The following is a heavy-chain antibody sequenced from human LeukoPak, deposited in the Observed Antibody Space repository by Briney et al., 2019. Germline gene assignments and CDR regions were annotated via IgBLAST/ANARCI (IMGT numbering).Heavy chain of an antibody. CDR2: IYNSGRS. CDR3: SREQIRGSGSYYYNLFDP. D-gene: IGHD3-10*01. J-gene: IGHJ5*02. V-gene: IGHV4-39*07. CDR1: GDSISSTSYF. Sequence: SEILSLTCTVSGDSISSTSYFWGWIRQPPGKGLEWIGSIYNSGRSHYNPSLKSRVTRHVQEPVLPEAELCDRADTAMYFCSREQIRGSGSYYYNLFDPWGQGALVTVPS.